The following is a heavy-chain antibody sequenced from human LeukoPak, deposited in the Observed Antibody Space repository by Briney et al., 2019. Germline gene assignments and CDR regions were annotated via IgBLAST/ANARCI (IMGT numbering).Heavy chain of an antibody. CDR3: ATSGYSNIDY. V-gene: IGHV3-48*04. D-gene: IGHD4-11*01. CDR2: ISSSSSTI. CDR1: GFVFSSNS. Sequence: GSLRLSCAASGFVFSSNSMIWVRQAPGKGLEWVSYISSSSSTIYYADSVKGRFTISRDNAKNSLYLQMNSLRAEDTAVYYCATSGYSNIDYCGQGTLVTVSS. J-gene: IGHJ4*02.